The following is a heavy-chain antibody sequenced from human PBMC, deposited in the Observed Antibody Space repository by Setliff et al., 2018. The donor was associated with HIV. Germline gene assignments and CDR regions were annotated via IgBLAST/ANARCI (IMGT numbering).Heavy chain of an antibody. V-gene: IGHV4-61*09. Sequence: SETLSLTCTVSGDSISSGSYFWIWIRQPAGKGLEWIGHISTTGSTYYNPSLKSRVIMSADTSTNQFSLKLSSVTAADTAVYYCARGHDNRYYYIYYMDVWGKGTTVTVSS. CDR3: ARGHDNRYYYIYYMDV. D-gene: IGHD3-9*01. J-gene: IGHJ6*03. CDR2: ISTTGST. CDR1: GDSISSGSYF.